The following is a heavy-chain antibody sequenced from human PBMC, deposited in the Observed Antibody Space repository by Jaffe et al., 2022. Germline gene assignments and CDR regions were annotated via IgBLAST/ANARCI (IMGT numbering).Heavy chain of an antibody. Sequence: DVQLLESGGGFVQPGGTLRLSCAASLFTFSSHPMSWVRQAPGKGLEWVSTISGNGDVTYYADSVKGRFTISRDNSKNTLYLQMNSLRAEDTAVYYCAKGVGLPWGYFDYWGQGSLVTVSS. CDR1: LFTFSSHP. J-gene: IGHJ4*02. D-gene: IGHD1-26*01. CDR3: AKGVGLPWGYFDY. V-gene: IGHV3-23*01. CDR2: ISGNGDVT.